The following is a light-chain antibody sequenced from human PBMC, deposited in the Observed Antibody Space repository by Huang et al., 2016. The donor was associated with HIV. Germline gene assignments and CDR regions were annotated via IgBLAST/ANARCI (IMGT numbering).Light chain of an antibody. Sequence: IVMTQTPLSLSVTPGQPATISCKSNQSLLLGDGKTDLYWYLQRAGQSPQPLIYEVSSRFSGVPDRVSASGSGTDFTLNISRVEAGDVGIYYCMQSRHLRTFGQGTKLEIK. CDR2: EVS. CDR3: MQSRHLRT. CDR1: QSLLLGDGKTD. V-gene: IGKV2-29*02. J-gene: IGKJ2*02.